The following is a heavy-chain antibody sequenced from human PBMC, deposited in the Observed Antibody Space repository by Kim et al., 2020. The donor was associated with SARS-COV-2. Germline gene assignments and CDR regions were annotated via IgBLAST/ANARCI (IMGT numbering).Heavy chain of an antibody. V-gene: IGHV3-15*01. CDR1: GFTFSNAW. CDR3: TTERRYYGSGSSGGWFDP. CDR2: IKSKTDGGTT. J-gene: IGHJ5*02. D-gene: IGHD3-10*01. Sequence: GGSLRLSCAASGFTFSNAWMSWVRQAPGKGLEWVGRIKSKTDGGTTDYAAHGKGRFTISRDDSKNTLYLQMNSLKTEDTAVYYCTTERRYYGSGSSGGWFDPWGQGTLVTVSS.